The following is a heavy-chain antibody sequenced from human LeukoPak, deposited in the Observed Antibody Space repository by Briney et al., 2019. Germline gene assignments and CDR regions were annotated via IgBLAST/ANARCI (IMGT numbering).Heavy chain of an antibody. J-gene: IGHJ4*02. CDR1: GGSISSGGYS. Sequence: PSETLSLTCAVSGGSISSGGYSWSWIRQPPGKGLEWIGYICHSGSTYYNPSLKSRVTISVDTSKNQFSLKLSSVTAADTAVYYCARANKGYSYGSFDYWGQGTLVTVSS. V-gene: IGHV4-30-2*05. D-gene: IGHD5-18*01. CDR2: ICHSGST. CDR3: ARANKGYSYGSFDY.